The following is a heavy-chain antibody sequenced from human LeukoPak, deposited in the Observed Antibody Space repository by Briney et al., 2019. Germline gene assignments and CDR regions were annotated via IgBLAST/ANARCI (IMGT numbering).Heavy chain of an antibody. Sequence: SETLSLTCTVSCGPISNYYWRWIRQPAGKGLEWIGHISTSGTTNYSPTLKSRVTMSVDTSKNQFSLKLSSVTAADTAVYYCARQGSTLSCFDYWGQGTLVTVSS. D-gene: IGHD3-16*02. CDR3: ARQGSTLSCFDY. V-gene: IGHV4-4*07. CDR1: CGPISNYY. CDR2: ISTSGTT. J-gene: IGHJ4*02.